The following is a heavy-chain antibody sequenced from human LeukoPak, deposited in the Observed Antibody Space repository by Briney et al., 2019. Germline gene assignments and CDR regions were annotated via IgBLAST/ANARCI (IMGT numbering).Heavy chain of an antibody. CDR1: GGSFSGYY. CDR3: ARHRGDSSSWYLADY. Sequence: SETLSLTCAVYGGSFSGYYWSWIRQPPGKGLEWIGEINHNGSSNYNPSLKSRVTISVDTSKNQFSLKLSSVTAADTAVYYCARHRGDSSSWYLADYWGQGTLLTVSS. CDR2: INHNGSS. V-gene: IGHV4-34*01. D-gene: IGHD6-13*01. J-gene: IGHJ4*02.